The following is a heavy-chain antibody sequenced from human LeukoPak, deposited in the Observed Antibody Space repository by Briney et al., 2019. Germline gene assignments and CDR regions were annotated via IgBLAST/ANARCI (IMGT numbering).Heavy chain of an antibody. J-gene: IGHJ6*04. D-gene: IGHD3-10*02. Sequence: GGSLRLSCAASGFIFSNYGMAWVRQAPGKGLEWVSSISSSSSYIYYADSVKGRFTISRDNAKSSLYLQMNSLRAEDTAVYYCAELGITMIGGVWGKGTTVTISS. CDR1: GFIFSNYG. CDR3: AELGITMIGGV. V-gene: IGHV3-21*01. CDR2: ISSSSSYI.